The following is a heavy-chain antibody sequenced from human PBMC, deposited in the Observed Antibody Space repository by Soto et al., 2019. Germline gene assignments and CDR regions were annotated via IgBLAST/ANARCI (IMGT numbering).Heavy chain of an antibody. J-gene: IGHJ6*02. CDR1: TFTINTYS. CDR2: ITSGSSFI. Sequence: GSLRVSCVASTFTINTYSLNWVRQAPGKGLEWVSSITSGSSFIDYADSVKGRFTISRDDAKNSLFLQRSSLRADDTAVYYCARSQRNGAIDVWGQGTTVTVSS. D-gene: IGHD2-8*01. CDR3: ARSQRNGAIDV. V-gene: IGHV3-21*01.